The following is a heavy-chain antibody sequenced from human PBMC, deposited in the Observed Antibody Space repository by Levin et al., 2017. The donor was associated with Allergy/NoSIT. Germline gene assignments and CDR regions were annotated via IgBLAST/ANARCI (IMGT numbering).Heavy chain of an antibody. V-gene: IGHV3-23*01. Sequence: PGGSLRLSCAASGFTFSSYAMSWVRQAPGKGLEWVSAISGSGGSTYYADSVKGRFTISRDNSKNTLYLQMNSLRAEDTAVYYCAKDQEVRVSYSSSWYCAFDIWGQGTMVTVSS. D-gene: IGHD6-13*01. J-gene: IGHJ3*02. CDR1: GFTFSSYA. CDR2: ISGSGGST. CDR3: AKDQEVRVSYSSSWYCAFDI.